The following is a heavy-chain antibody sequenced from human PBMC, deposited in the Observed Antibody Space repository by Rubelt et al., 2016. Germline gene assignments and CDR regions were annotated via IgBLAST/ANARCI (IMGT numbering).Heavy chain of an antibody. J-gene: IGHJ5*02. V-gene: IGHV3-74*01. CDR2: INSDGSTT. CDR3: AKDTQSSWRVNWFDP. Sequence: GKGLVWVSRINSDGSTTSYADSVKGRFTISRDDAKNTLYLQMNSLRAEDTAVYYCAKDTQSSWRVNWFDPWGQGTLVTVSS. D-gene: IGHD6-13*01.